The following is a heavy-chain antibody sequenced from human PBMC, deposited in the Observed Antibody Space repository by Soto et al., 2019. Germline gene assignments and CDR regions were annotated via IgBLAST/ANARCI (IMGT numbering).Heavy chain of an antibody. Sequence: VGSLRLSCAASGFTFSSYWMHWVRQAPGKGLVWVSRINSDGSSTSYADSVKGRFTISRDNAKNTLYLQMNSLRAEDMAVYYCASPEAYCGGDCYSSFDYWGQGTLVTVSS. D-gene: IGHD2-21*02. CDR3: ASPEAYCGGDCYSSFDY. J-gene: IGHJ4*02. CDR1: GFTFSSYW. CDR2: INSDGSST. V-gene: IGHV3-74*01.